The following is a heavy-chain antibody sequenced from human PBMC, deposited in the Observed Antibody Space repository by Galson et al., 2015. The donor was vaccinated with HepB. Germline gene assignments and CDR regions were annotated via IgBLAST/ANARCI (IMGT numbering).Heavy chain of an antibody. CDR3: ARDPVFSGDSTTTSCHLGWFDS. J-gene: IGHJ5*01. V-gene: IGHV6-1*01. CDR1: GDSVSSNRAA. Sequence: CAISGDSVSSNRAAWNWIRQSPSRGLEWLGRTYYRAKWFDDYALSVKSRITINPVTSKNQVALQLNSVTPEDTAVYFCARDPVFSGDSTTTSCHLGWFDSWGQGTPVTVSS. D-gene: IGHD2-2*01. CDR2: TYYRAKWFD.